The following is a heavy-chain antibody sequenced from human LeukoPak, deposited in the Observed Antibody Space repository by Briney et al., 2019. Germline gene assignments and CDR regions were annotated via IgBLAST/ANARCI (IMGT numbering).Heavy chain of an antibody. CDR3: AKDVSLVVVAASPFDY. CDR1: GFTFSSYG. J-gene: IGHJ4*02. D-gene: IGHD2-15*01. CDR2: ISGSGGST. Sequence: PGGSLRLSCAASGFTFSSYGMSWVRQAPGKGLEWVSAISGSGGSTYYADSVKGRFTISRDNSKNTLYLQMNSLRAEDTAVYYCAKDVSLVVVAASPFDYWGQGTLVTVSS. V-gene: IGHV3-23*01.